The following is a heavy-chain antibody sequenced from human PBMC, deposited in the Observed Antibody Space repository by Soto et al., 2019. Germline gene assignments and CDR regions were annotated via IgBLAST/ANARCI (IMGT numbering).Heavy chain of an antibody. CDR1: GFSFSFASHA. CDR3: AKRASGTGAYLDS. V-gene: IGHV3-30-3*02. D-gene: IGHD1-1*01. J-gene: IGHJ4*02. Sequence: QVQLVESGGGVVQPGRSLRLSCVASGFSFSFASHALNWVRQAPGKGLEWVAVISFDGGNKFYADSVKGRFTISRDNSKNTLYLEISSLRPEDTAMYYCAKRASGTGAYLDSCGQGTLVGVSS. CDR2: ISFDGGNK.